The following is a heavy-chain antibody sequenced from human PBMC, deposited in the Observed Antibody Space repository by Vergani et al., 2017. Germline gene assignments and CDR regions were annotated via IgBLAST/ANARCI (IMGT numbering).Heavy chain of an antibody. CDR2: ISYDGRNT. V-gene: IGHV3-30-3*01. CDR1: GFTFNSFN. J-gene: IGHJ4*02. CDR3: ARDGLVSRGDFDY. D-gene: IGHD3/OR15-3a*01. Sequence: ESGGGVVQPGRSLRLSCTASGFTFNSFNMYWVRQAPGKGLDWVAGISYDGRNTYYADSVKGRFTISRDNSKNMVYLQMNSLRGNDTAVDYCARDGLVSRGDFDYWGQGTLVSVSS.